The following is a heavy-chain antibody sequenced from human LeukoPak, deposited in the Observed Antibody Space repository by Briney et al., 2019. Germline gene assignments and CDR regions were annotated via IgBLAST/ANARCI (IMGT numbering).Heavy chain of an antibody. CDR3: ARVKGYFDSGNYFGFFDF. CDR2: ISGTTGTI. D-gene: IGHD3-10*01. Sequence: PGGSLTLSCEASGYTFSGYAMSWVRQAPGKGLEWVSTISGTTGTIYYADSVKGRFSIPRDNSKNTLYLQMKSLRAEDTAEYHCARVKGYFDSGNYFGFFDFWGQGTLVTVSS. J-gene: IGHJ4*02. CDR1: GYTFSGYA. V-gene: IGHV3-23*01.